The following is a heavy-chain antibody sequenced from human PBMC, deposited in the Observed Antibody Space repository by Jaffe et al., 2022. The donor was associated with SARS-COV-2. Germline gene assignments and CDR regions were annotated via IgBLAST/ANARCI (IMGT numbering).Heavy chain of an antibody. CDR1: GGSISSYY. J-gene: IGHJ4*02. CDR3: ARLPPGGYSSGGPFDY. D-gene: IGHD5-18*01. CDR2: IYYSGST. Sequence: QVQLQESGPGLVKPSETLSLTCTVSGGSISSYYWSWIRQPPGKGLEWIGYIYYSGSTNYNPSLKSRVTISVDTSKNQFSLKLSSVTAADTAVYYCARLPPGGYSSGGPFDYWGQGTLVTVSS. V-gene: IGHV4-59*01.